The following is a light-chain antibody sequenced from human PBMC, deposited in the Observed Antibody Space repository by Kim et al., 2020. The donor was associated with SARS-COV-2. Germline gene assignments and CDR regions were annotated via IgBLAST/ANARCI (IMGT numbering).Light chain of an antibody. CDR3: SAYTSSSTYV. CDR1: SSDIGGDLGGYDD. CDR2: AIN. V-gene: IGLV2-14*01. Sequence: QSVVTQPASVSGSPGHSITISCTGTSSDIGGDLGGYDDLSWYQQYPGKAPRLMLPAINKRPAGISDRFSGSKSANTASLTISGLRAEDEADYYCSAYTSSSTYVFGTGTKVAVL. J-gene: IGLJ1*01.